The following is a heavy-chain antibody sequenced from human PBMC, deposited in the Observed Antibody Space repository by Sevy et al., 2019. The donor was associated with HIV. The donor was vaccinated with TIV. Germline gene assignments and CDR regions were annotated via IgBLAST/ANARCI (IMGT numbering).Heavy chain of an antibody. CDR2: IFPSGGS. CDR3: SRAGGDGYNYGFFDS. J-gene: IGHJ5*01. D-gene: IGHD5-12*01. Sequence: SETLSLTCNVSGGSIRSGRYYWAWIRQPAGKGLEWIGRIFPSGGSNFNPSMMSQVSMSIDTTKKKFSLTLTSVTAADTAVYYCSRAGGDGYNYGFFDSWGPGTRVTVSS. CDR1: GGSIRSGRYY. V-gene: IGHV4-61*02.